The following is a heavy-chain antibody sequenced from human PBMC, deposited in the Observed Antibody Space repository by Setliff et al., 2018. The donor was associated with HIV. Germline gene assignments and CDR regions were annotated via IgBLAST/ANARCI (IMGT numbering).Heavy chain of an antibody. CDR1: GGSISSGSYY. CDR3: ARAEMATIVAFDI. CDR2: IYTSGST. D-gene: IGHD5-12*01. J-gene: IGHJ3*02. Sequence: PSETLSLTCTVSGGSISSGSYYWSWIRQPAGKGLEWIGRIYTSGSTNYNPSLKSRVTISVDTSKNQFSLKLSSVTAADTAVYYCARAEMATIVAFDIWGQGTMVTVSS. V-gene: IGHV4-61*02.